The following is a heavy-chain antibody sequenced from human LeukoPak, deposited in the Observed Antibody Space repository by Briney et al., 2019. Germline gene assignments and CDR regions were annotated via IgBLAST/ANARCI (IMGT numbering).Heavy chain of an antibody. V-gene: IGHV4-31*03. CDR3: ARAPYCGSNSRGCFDP. Sequence: SETLSLTCNVSGGSISSGGYYWSWLRQHPGKGLEWIGYISYSGSTYYNPSLKSRVTISADTSKNQFSLKLSSVTAADTAIYYCARAPYCGSNSRGCFDPWGQGTLVTVSS. D-gene: IGHD4-23*01. CDR1: GGSISSGGYY. J-gene: IGHJ5*02. CDR2: ISYSGST.